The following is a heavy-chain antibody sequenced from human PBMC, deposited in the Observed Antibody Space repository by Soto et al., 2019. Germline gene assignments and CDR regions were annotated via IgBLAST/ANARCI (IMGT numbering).Heavy chain of an antibody. D-gene: IGHD3-16*01. J-gene: IGHJ6*02. Sequence: QVQLVQSGDEVRKPGSSVKVSCKASGYIFVNYGIAWVRQAPGQGLEWMGWISPYSGNTHYAIKFQGRLTMTTATTTRTAYMDVGSLTSDDTAVYYCAMVDNYVTPTPQDVWGQGTTVTVSS. V-gene: IGHV1-18*01. CDR2: ISPYSGNT. CDR1: GYIFVNYG. CDR3: AMVDNYVTPTPQDV.